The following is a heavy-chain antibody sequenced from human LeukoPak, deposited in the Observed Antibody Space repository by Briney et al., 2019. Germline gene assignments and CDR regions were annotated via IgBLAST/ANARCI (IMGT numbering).Heavy chain of an antibody. CDR3: ARGVAVAPVY. CDR1: GGSISSYY. J-gene: IGHJ4*02. V-gene: IGHV4-59*01. Sequence: SETLSLTCTVSGGSISSYYWSWIRQPPGKGLQWIGYIYYSGSTNYNPSLKSRVTISVDTSKNQFSLKLSSVTAADTAVYYCARGVAVAPVYWGQGTLVTVSS. CDR2: IYYSGST. D-gene: IGHD6-19*01.